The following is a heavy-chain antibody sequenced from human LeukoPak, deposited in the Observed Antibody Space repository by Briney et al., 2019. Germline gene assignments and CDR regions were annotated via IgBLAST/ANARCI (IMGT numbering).Heavy chain of an antibody. CDR2: IRTKTDGETT. CDR3: TTDPGSYDILTGYFKGGYFDY. V-gene: IGHV3-15*07. D-gene: IGHD3-9*01. J-gene: IGHJ4*02. CDR1: GFTFSNTW. Sequence: PGGSLRLSCTASGFTFSNTWMNWVRQAPGKGLEWVGRIRTKTDGETTDYAAPVKGRFTISRDDSQSTLYLQVNSLRTDDTAVYYSTTDPGSYDILTGYFKGGYFDYWGQGTLVTVSS.